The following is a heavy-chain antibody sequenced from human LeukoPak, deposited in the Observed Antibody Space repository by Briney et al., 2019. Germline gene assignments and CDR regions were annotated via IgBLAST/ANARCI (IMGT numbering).Heavy chain of an antibody. J-gene: IGHJ4*02. CDR3: ARQRASGTWAFDY. CDR2: VYDNGNT. V-gene: IGHV4-39*01. D-gene: IGHD3-3*01. Sequence: SETLSLSCTVSRGSISSSGDYWWAWIRQPPGKGLERIGSVYDNGNTYYNWSLKSRLTISVDTSKDQFSLNLASVTAADTAVYHCARQRASGTWAFDYWGQGTLLTVSS. CDR1: RGSISSSGDY.